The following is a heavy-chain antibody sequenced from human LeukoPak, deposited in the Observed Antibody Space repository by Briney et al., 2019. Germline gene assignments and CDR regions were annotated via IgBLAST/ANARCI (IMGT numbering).Heavy chain of an antibody. J-gene: IGHJ4*02. V-gene: IGHV3-7*05. Sequence: GGSLRLSCAASGFTFSSYWMSWVRQAPGKGLEWVANIKQDGSEKYYVDSVKGRFTISRDNTKKSLYLQMNSLRAEDTAVYYCARVGDYCTDTSCPPGAYWGQGTLVTVSS. CDR3: ARVGDYCTDTSCPPGAY. CDR2: IKQDGSEK. CDR1: GFTFSSYW. D-gene: IGHD2-2*01.